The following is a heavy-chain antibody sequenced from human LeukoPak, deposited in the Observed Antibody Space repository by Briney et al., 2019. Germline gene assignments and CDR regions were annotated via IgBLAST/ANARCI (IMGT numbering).Heavy chain of an antibody. CDR2: ISWNSGGI. Sequence: PGRSLRISCADAGSTFDDYAMHWVRQATGKGLERLSRISWNSGGIGYADSVKGRFTISKDNAKNSLYLQMNSLRAEDMALYYCAKGNYGDGGPFDYWGQGTLVTVSS. J-gene: IGHJ4*02. D-gene: IGHD4-17*01. CDR1: GSTFDDYA. CDR3: AKGNYGDGGPFDY. V-gene: IGHV3-9*03.